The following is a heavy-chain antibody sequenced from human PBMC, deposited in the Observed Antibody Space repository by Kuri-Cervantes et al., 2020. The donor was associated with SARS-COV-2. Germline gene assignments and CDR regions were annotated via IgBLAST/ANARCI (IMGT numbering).Heavy chain of an antibody. J-gene: IGHJ4*02. CDR1: GGSFSGYY. Sequence: SETLSLTCAVYGGSFSGYYWSWIRQPPGKGLEWIGEINHSGSINYNPSLKSRVTISVDTSKKQFYLNVTSVTAEDTAVYYCAKDSGGSSYWGQGTLVTVSS. D-gene: IGHD2-15*01. CDR3: AKDSGGSSY. CDR2: INHSGSI. V-gene: IGHV4-34*01.